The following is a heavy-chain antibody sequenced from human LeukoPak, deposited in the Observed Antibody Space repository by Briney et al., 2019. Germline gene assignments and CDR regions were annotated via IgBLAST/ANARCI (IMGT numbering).Heavy chain of an antibody. V-gene: IGHV3-7*01. CDR3: ARVSGLGMNEYYQH. D-gene: IGHD3-16*01. CDR1: GFTFSSYY. J-gene: IGHJ1*01. CDR2: IDPDGNDK. Sequence: GGSLRLSCVASGFTFSSYYMSWVRQAPGKGLEWVAHIDPDGNDKYYVDSVKGRFTISRDNAKNSLYLQVNSLRAEDTAVYYCARVSGLGMNEYYQHWGQGTLVTVAS.